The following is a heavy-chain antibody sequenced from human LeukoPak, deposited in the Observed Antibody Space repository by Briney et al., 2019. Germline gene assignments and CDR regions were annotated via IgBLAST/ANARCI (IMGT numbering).Heavy chain of an antibody. J-gene: IGHJ4*02. CDR2: TAHRGST. Sequence: SETLSLTCDVSGYSISGGYFWGWFRQPPGMGLEWIGSTAHRGSTYYNPSLKGRVSISIDGSKNQFSLSLTSVTAADTAIYYCARVTRNSGWFFDYWGQGTLATVSS. CDR3: ARVTRNSGWFFDY. D-gene: IGHD6-19*01. V-gene: IGHV4-38-2*01. CDR1: GYSISGGYF.